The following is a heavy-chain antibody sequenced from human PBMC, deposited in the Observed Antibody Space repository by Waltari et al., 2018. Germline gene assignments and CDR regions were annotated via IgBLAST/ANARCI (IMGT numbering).Heavy chain of an antibody. CDR2: INPNSGGT. CDR3: ASGLGYSSGWHPEGIQH. V-gene: IGHV1-2*02. Sequence: QVQLVQSGAEVKKPGASVKVSCKASGYTFTGYYMHWVRQAPGQGLEWMGWINPNSGGTNYAQKFQGRVTMTRDTSISTAYMELSRLRSDDTAVYYCASGLGYSSGWHPEGIQHWGQGTLVTVSS. J-gene: IGHJ1*01. D-gene: IGHD6-19*01. CDR1: GYTFTGYY.